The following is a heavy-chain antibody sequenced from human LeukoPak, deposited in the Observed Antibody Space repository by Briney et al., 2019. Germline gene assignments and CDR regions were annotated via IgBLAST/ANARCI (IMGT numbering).Heavy chain of an antibody. J-gene: IGHJ4*02. D-gene: IGHD3-9*01. CDR1: GFTFSSYE. Sequence: PGGSLRLSCAASGFTFSSYEMNWVRQAPGKGLGWVSYISSSGSTIYYADSVKGRFTISRDNAKNSLHLQMNSLRAEDTAVYYCARDPPNYDILTGYYKNYFDYWGQGTLVAVSS. CDR2: ISSSGSTI. V-gene: IGHV3-48*03. CDR3: ARDPPNYDILTGYYKNYFDY.